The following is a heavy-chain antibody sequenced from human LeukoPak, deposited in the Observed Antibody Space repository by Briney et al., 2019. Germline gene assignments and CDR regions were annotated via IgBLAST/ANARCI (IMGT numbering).Heavy chain of an antibody. CDR1: GYTFTSYY. J-gene: IGHJ4*02. V-gene: IGHV1-2*02. Sequence: ASVKVSCRASGYTFTSYYMHWVRQAPGQGLEWMGWISGYNGYTNYAQKFQGRVTMTRDTSISTAYMELSRLRSDDTAVYYCARDMGPAVALDYWGQGTLVTVSS. CDR2: ISGYNGYT. D-gene: IGHD6-19*01. CDR3: ARDMGPAVALDY.